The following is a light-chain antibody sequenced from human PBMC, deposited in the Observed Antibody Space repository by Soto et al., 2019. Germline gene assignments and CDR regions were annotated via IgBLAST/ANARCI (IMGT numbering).Light chain of an antibody. CDR1: QSIRSN. CDR3: QQYHIWPPWT. Sequence: EIVMTQSPDTLSLSPGEGATLSCRVSQSIRSNLAWYQQRPGQALRLLMYGASTRADGIPARFTGSGSGTEFTLTISSLQSEDFAVYYCQQYHIWPPWTSGQGTKVELK. J-gene: IGKJ1*01. CDR2: GAS. V-gene: IGKV3-15*01.